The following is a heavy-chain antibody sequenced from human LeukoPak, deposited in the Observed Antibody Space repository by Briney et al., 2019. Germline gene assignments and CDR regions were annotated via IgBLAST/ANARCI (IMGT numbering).Heavy chain of an antibody. V-gene: IGHV3-7*05. CDR3: ARESAGGPDY. CDR1: GFTLSSHW. D-gene: IGHD6-19*01. CDR2: IKQDGSEQ. Sequence: PGGSLRPPGAASGFTLSSHWMSWVRQAPGKGLEWVANIKQDGSEQYYADSVRGRFTISRDNDKNSLYLQMNSLTAEDTAIYYCARESAGGPDYWGYGTPVTVSS. J-gene: IGHJ4*03.